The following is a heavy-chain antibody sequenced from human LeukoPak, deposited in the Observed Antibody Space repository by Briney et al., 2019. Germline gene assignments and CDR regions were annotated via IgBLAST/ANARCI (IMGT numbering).Heavy chain of an antibody. Sequence: GASVKVSCKASGYTFTSYDINWVRQATGQGLEWMGWMNPNSGNTGYAQKFQGRVTMTRNTSISTTYMELSSLRFEDTAVYYCAGVGVGAHRYFDYWGQGTLVTVSS. J-gene: IGHJ4*02. V-gene: IGHV1-8*01. CDR3: AGVGVGAHRYFDY. CDR1: GYTFTSYD. D-gene: IGHD1-26*01. CDR2: MNPNSGNT.